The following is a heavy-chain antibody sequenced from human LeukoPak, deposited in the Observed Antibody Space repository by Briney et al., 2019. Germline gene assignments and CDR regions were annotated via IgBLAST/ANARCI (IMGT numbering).Heavy chain of an antibody. V-gene: IGHV3-23*01. CDR1: GLTFIKYS. J-gene: IGHJ4*02. CDR3: ARERKYDSNFDY. D-gene: IGHD1-1*01. CDR2: ITGSGAFT. Sequence: GGSLRLSCAASGLTFIKYSMTWVRQAPGKGLEWVAAITGSGAFTDYADSVKGRFTVSRDNAKNTLYLQMNSLRAEDTAVYYCARERKYDSNFDYWGQGTLVTVSS.